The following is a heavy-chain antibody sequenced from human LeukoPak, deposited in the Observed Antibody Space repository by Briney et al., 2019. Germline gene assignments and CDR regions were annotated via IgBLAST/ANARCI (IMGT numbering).Heavy chain of an antibody. CDR1: GGTFSSYA. Sequence: GASVKVSCKASGGTFSSYAISWVRQAPGQGLEWMGRIIPILGIANYAQKFRGRVTITADKSTSTAYMELSSLRSEDTAVYYCARVRHDYGDYRFNWFDPWGQGTLVTVSS. CDR3: ARVRHDYGDYRFNWFDP. J-gene: IGHJ5*02. CDR2: IIPILGIA. D-gene: IGHD4-17*01. V-gene: IGHV1-69*04.